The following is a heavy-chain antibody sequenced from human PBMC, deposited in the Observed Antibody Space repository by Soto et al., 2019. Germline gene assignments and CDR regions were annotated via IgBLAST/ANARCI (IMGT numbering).Heavy chain of an antibody. CDR3: AKDKGGRYVSRTSCLYSFDY. Sequence: EVQLLESGGGLVQPGGSLRLSCTASGFTFSTYAMSWVRQAPGTGLERVSTLSDSGSTYYADSVKGRFTISRHNSKNTLYPEMNSLIAEDTAVYYCAKDKGGRYVSRTSCLYSFDYWGQGTLVTVSS. CDR2: LSDSGST. J-gene: IGHJ4*02. CDR1: GFTFSTYA. D-gene: IGHD2-2*01. V-gene: IGHV3-23*01.